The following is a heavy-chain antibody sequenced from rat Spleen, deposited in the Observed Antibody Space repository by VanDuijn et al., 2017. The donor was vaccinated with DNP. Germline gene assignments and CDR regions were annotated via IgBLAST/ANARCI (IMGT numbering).Heavy chain of an antibody. CDR1: GFSFNDYN. J-gene: IGHJ4*01. V-gene: IGHV5-7*01. CDR3: ASRRDGYSAMDA. D-gene: IGHD1-12*03. CDR2: ISYDGSST. Sequence: EVQLVESGGGFVQPGRSVKVSCVASGFSFNDYNMAWVRQAPKKGLEWVATISYDGSSTYYRDSVKGRFTISRDNAKSTLYLQMDSLRSEDTATYYCASRRDGYSAMDAWGQGTSVTVSS.